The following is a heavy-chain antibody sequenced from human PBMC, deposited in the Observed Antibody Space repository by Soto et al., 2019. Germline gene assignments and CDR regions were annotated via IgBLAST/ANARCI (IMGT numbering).Heavy chain of an antibody. CDR3: ARADITIFGVVIPNYYYYGMDV. CDR1: GGTFSSYA. CDR2: IIPIFGTA. V-gene: IGHV1-69*01. Sequence: QVQLVQSGAEVKKPGSSVKFSCKASGGTFSSYAISWVRQAPGQGLEWMGGIIPIFGTANYAQKFQGRVTITADESTSTAYMELSSLRSEDTAVYYCARADITIFGVVIPNYYYYGMDVWGQGTTVTVSS. D-gene: IGHD3-3*01. J-gene: IGHJ6*02.